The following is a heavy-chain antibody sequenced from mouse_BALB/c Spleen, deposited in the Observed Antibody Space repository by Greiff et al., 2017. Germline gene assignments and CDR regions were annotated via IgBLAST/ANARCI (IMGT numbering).Heavy chain of an antibody. D-gene: IGHD2-4*01. CDR1: GFTFSSYT. Sequence: EVMLVESGGGLVQPGGSLKLSCAASGFTFSSYTMSWVRQTPEKRLEWVAYISNGGGSTYYPDTVKGRFTISRDNAKNTLYLQMSSLKSEDTAMYYCARGERITTPYYYAMDYWGQGTSVTVSS. J-gene: IGHJ4*01. V-gene: IGHV5-12-2*01. CDR2: ISNGGGST. CDR3: ARGERITTPYYYAMDY.